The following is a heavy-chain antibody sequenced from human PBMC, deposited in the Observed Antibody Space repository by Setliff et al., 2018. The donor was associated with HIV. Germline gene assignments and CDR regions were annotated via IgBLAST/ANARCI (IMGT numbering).Heavy chain of an antibody. Sequence: SETLSLTCTVSGASVSTTGYYWGWLRQSPGKGLQWIGTTFYSGSTYYNPSLKSRVTISLDTSNNDFSLTLTSVTAADTAQYFCATYLSDNYLDGAFDIWGRGTMVTVSS. CDR3: ATYLSDNYLDGAFDI. V-gene: IGHV4-39*02. CDR1: GASVSTTGYY. J-gene: IGHJ3*02. CDR2: TFYSGST. D-gene: IGHD3-3*01.